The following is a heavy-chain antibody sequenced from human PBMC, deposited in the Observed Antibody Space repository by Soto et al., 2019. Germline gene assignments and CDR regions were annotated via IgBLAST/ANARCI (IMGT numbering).Heavy chain of an antibody. CDR3: ARGGPDGTRQFCDY. J-gene: IGHJ4*02. CDR1: GGSISSDNW. V-gene: IGHV4-4*02. CDR2: IYHSGST. Sequence: QVQLQESGPGLVKPSGTLSLTCAVSGGSISSDNWWSWVRQPPGKGLEWIGEIYHSGSTNYNPSLKGRVTIAVDTSTNQFALKLSSVNAADTAVYFCARGGPDGTRQFCDYWGQGALVPVSS. D-gene: IGHD6-13*01.